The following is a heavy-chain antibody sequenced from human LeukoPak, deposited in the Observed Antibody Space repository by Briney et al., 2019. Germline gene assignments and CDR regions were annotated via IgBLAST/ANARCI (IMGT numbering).Heavy chain of an antibody. D-gene: IGHD6-13*01. CDR3: TTVPSSNRYNLCDY. V-gene: IGHV3-74*03. CDR1: GFTFSRYW. Sequence: GGSLRLSCAASGFTFSRYWMHWVRHAPGKGLMWVSRISPDGSTTLYADSVKGRFTISRDNAKNTLYLQMNSLGAEDTAVYYCTTVPSSNRYNLCDYGGQGTLVTVSS. CDR2: ISPDGSTT. J-gene: IGHJ4*02.